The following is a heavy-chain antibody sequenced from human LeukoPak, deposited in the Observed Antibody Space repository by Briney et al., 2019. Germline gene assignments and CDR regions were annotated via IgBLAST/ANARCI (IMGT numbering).Heavy chain of an antibody. CDR3: ARSPAYSGYYPYWYFDL. J-gene: IGHJ2*01. CDR2: IYHSGST. D-gene: IGHD3-22*01. CDR1: GYSISSGYY. V-gene: IGHV4-38-2*01. Sequence: SETLSLTCAVSGYSISSGYYWGWIRQPPGKGLEWIGSIYHSGSTYYNPSLKSRVTISVDTSKNQLSLKLSSVTAADTAVYYCARSPAYSGYYPYWYFDLWGRGTLVTVSS.